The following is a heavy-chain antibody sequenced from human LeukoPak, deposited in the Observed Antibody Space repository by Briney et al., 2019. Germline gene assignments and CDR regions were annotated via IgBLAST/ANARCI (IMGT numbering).Heavy chain of an antibody. CDR1: GASINIYTYY. CDR2: IYTSGST. Sequence: SETLSLTCTVSGASINIYTYYWSWIRQPAGKGLEWIGRIYTSGSTNYNPSLKSRVTMSVDTSKNQFSLKLSSVTAADTAVYYCARELGGAAFSHAFDIWGQGTMVTVSS. CDR3: ARELGGAAFSHAFDI. J-gene: IGHJ3*02. V-gene: IGHV4-61*02. D-gene: IGHD3-16*01.